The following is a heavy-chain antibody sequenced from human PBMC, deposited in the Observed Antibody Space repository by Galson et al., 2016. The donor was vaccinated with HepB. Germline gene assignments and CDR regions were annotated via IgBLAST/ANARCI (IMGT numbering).Heavy chain of an antibody. V-gene: IGHV3-23*01. D-gene: IGHD6-19*01. Sequence: SLRLSCAASGFTFSSYAVTWVRQAPGKGLEWVSTISGIDRGTYYADSVKGRFTISRDNSKNTVHLHMNSLRVEDTAVYYCAKMRVYTSGWLIHGIDVWGQGTTVTVSS. CDR2: ISGIDRGT. J-gene: IGHJ6*02. CDR1: GFTFSSYA. CDR3: AKMRVYTSGWLIHGIDV.